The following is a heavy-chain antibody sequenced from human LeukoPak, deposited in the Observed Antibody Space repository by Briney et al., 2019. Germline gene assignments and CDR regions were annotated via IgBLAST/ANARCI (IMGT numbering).Heavy chain of an antibody. CDR3: AKYCSGGNCYSGLY. D-gene: IGHD2-15*01. Sequence: GGSLRLSCAASGFTFSSYAMTCVRQAPGKGLEWVSTFRSSGGSTYYAASVKGRFTISRDSSKNTLFLQMNSLRAEDTAVYYCAKYCSGGNCYSGLYWGQGTLVTVSS. J-gene: IGHJ4*02. CDR2: FRSSGGST. V-gene: IGHV3-23*01. CDR1: GFTFSSYA.